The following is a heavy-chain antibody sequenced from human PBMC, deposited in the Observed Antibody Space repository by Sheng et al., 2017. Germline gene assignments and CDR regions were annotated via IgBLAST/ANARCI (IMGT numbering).Heavy chain of an antibody. Sequence: EVQLVESGGGLVQPGGSLRLSCAASGFTFSSYWMSWVRQAPGKGLEWVANIKQDGSEKYYVDSVKGRFTISRDNAKNSLYLQMNSLRAEDTAVYYCARDHGYCTGGVCYFYYYYYMDVWGKGTTVTVSS. CDR2: IKQDGSEK. V-gene: IGHV3-7*01. J-gene: IGHJ6*03. CDR1: GFTFSSYW. D-gene: IGHD2-8*02. CDR3: ARDHGYCTGGVCYFYYYYYMDV.